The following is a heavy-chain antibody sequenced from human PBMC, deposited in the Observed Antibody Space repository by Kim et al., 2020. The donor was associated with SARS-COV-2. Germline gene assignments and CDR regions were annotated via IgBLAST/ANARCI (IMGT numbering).Heavy chain of an antibody. Sequence: SETLSLTCTVSGGSISSGGHYWSWIRQHPGKGLEWIGYIYYSGSTYYNPSLKSRVTISVDTSKNQFSLKVSSVTAADTAVYYCASLHSSGWNYNYGMDVWGQGTTVTVSS. CDR2: IYYSGST. CDR1: GGSISSGGHY. J-gene: IGHJ6*02. V-gene: IGHV4-31*03. CDR3: ASLHSSGWNYNYGMDV. D-gene: IGHD6-19*01.